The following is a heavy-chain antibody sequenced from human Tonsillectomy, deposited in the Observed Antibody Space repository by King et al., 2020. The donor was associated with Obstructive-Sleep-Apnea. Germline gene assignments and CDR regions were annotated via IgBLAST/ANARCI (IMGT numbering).Heavy chain of an antibody. V-gene: IGHV3-66*01. CDR2: IYSGGST. CDR1: GFTVSSNY. CDR3: ARAITYYYGSGSSDY. D-gene: IGHD3-10*01. Sequence: MQLVQSGGGLVQPGGSLRLSCAASGFTVSSNYMSWVRQAPGKGLEWVSVIYSGGSTYYADSVKGRFTISRDNSKNTLYLQMNSLRAEDTAVYYCARAITYYYGSGSSDYWGQGTLVTVSS. J-gene: IGHJ4*02.